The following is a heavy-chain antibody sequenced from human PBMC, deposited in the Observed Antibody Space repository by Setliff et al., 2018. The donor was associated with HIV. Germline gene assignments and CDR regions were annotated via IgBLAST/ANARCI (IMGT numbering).Heavy chain of an antibody. CDR3: ARRGYSYVERVYYYYMDV. V-gene: IGHV4-4*09. D-gene: IGHD5-18*01. Sequence: KPSETLSLTCTVSGGSISSYYWSWIRQPPGKGLEWIGYIDNSGSTNYNPSLKSRVTISVDTSKNQISLKLSSVTAADTAMCYCARRGYSYVERVYYYYMDVWGKGTTVTVSS. CDR2: IDNSGST. CDR1: GGSISSYY. J-gene: IGHJ6*03.